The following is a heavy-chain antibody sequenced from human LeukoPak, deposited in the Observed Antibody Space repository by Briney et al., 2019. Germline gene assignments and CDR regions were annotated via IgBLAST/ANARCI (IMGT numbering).Heavy chain of an antibody. Sequence: ASVKVSCKVSGYTLTELSMHWVRQAPGKGLEWMGGFDPEDGETIYAQKFQGRVTMTEDTSTDTAYMELRSLRSDDTAIYYCAGHGYTSGWVRSWGQGTLVTVST. V-gene: IGHV1-24*01. CDR2: FDPEDGET. CDR3: AGHGYTSGWVRS. CDR1: GYTLTELS. D-gene: IGHD6-19*01. J-gene: IGHJ4*02.